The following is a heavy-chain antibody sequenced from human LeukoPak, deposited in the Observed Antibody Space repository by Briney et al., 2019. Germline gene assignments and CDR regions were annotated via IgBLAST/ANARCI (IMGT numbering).Heavy chain of an antibody. D-gene: IGHD2-15*01. Sequence: SGGSLRLSCAASGFTFSSYGMHWVRQAPGKGLEWVAVISYDGSNKYYADSVKGRFTISRGNSKNTLYLQMNSLRAEDTAVYYCAKAVGYCSGGSCYWGAFDIWGQGTMVTVSS. CDR3: AKAVGYCSGGSCYWGAFDI. CDR2: ISYDGSNK. V-gene: IGHV3-30*18. J-gene: IGHJ3*02. CDR1: GFTFSSYG.